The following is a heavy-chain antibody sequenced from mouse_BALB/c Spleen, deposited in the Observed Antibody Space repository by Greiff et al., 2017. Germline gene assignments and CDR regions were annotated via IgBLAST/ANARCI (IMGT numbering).Heavy chain of an antibody. Sequence: EVKLMESGGGLVKPGGSLKLSCAASGFTFSSYAMSWVRQSPEKRLEWVAEISSGGIYTYYPDTVTGRFTISRDNAKNTLYLEMSSLRSEDTAMYYCAREGAYWGQGTLVTVSA. CDR1: GFTFSSYA. CDR3: AREGAY. J-gene: IGHJ3*01. CDR2: ISSGGIYT. V-gene: IGHV5-9-4*01.